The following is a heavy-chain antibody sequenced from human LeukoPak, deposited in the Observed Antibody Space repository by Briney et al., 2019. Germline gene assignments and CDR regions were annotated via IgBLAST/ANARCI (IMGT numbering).Heavy chain of an antibody. CDR3: ARGFLEWLLYRNWFDP. J-gene: IGHJ5*02. CDR1: GGTFSSYA. D-gene: IGHD3-3*01. Sequence: GSSVKVSCKASGGTFSSYAISWVRQAPGQGLEWMGGIIPIFGTANYAQKFQGRVTITADESTSTAYMELSSLRSEDTAVYYCARGFLEWLLYRNWFDPWSQGTLVTVSS. V-gene: IGHV1-69*01. CDR2: IIPIFGTA.